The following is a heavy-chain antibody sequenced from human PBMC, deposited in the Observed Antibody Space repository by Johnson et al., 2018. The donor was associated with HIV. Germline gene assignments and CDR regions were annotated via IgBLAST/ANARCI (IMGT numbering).Heavy chain of an antibody. CDR2: IGTAGDT. J-gene: IGHJ3*02. Sequence: VQLVESGGGLVQPGGSLRLSCAASGFTFSSYDMHWVRQATGKGLEWVSAIGTAGDTNYAGSVKGRFTISRDNSKNTLYLQMNSLRAEDTAVYYCAKDQASGYYCDAFDIWGQGTMVTVSS. V-gene: IGHV3-13*01. CDR1: GFTFSSYD. CDR3: AKDQASGYYCDAFDI. D-gene: IGHD3-22*01.